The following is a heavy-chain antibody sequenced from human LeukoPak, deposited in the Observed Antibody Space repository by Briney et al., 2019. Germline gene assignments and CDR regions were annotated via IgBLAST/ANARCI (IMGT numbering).Heavy chain of an antibody. V-gene: IGHV4-39*01. Sequence: PETLSLTCTVSGGSISSSSYYWGWIRQPPGKGLEWIGSIYYSGSTYYNPSLKSRVTISVDTSKNQFSLKLSSVTAADTAVYYCARLVSGSYYNEDHWGQGTLVTVSS. D-gene: IGHD3-10*01. CDR3: ARLVSGSYYNEDH. CDR1: GGSISSSSYY. CDR2: IYYSGST. J-gene: IGHJ4*02.